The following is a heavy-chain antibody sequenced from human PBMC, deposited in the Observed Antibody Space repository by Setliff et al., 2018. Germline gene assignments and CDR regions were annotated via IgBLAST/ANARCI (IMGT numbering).Heavy chain of an antibody. D-gene: IGHD6-19*01. Sequence: GESLRLSCTASGFTFSSYWMHWVRQVPGKGLEWVSRINTSGGSTANADSVEGRFTISRDDAKNTLYLQMNSLRVEDTAVYYCVRDRHAYSSGWAPFEFWGQGIQVTVSS. J-gene: IGHJ4*02. V-gene: IGHV3-74*01. CDR3: VRDRHAYSSGWAPFEF. CDR1: GFTFSSYW. CDR2: INTSGGST.